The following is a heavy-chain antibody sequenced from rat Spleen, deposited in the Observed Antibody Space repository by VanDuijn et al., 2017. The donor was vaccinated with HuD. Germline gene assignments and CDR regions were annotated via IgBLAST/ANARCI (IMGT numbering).Heavy chain of an antibody. D-gene: IGHD1-11*01. V-gene: IGHV5S13*01. CDR3: ARPNYGGYWFAY. CDR1: GFTFSSYD. J-gene: IGHJ3*01. Sequence: EVQLVESGGGLVQPGRSLKLSCAASGFTFSSYDMAWVRQAPTKGLEWIASISTGGGNTYYRDSVKGRFTISRDNAKNTQYLQMDSLRSEDTATYYCARPNYGGYWFAYWGQGTLVTVSS. CDR2: ISTGGGNT.